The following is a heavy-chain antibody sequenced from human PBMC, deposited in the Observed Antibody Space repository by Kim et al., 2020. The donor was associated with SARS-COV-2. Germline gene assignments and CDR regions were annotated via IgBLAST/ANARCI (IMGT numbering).Heavy chain of an antibody. CDR2: INHSGST. CDR3: ARGPFPSDYGDYALDY. V-gene: IGHV4-34*01. Sequence: SETLSLTCAVYGGSFSGYYWSWIRQPPGKGLEWIGEINHSGSTNYNPSLKSRVTISVDTSKNQFSLKLSSVTAADTAVYYCARGPFPSDYGDYALDYWGQGTLVTVSS. CDR1: GGSFSGYY. J-gene: IGHJ4*02. D-gene: IGHD4-17*01.